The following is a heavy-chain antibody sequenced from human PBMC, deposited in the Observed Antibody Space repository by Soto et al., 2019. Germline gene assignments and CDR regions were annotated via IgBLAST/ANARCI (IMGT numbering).Heavy chain of an antibody. J-gene: IGHJ5*02. CDR3: ARDSGLGAFDP. V-gene: IGHV3-74*01. CDR1: GLTFSSHW. D-gene: IGHD3-10*01. Sequence: EVQLVESGGGLVQPGGSLRLSCAASGLTFSSHWMHWVRQAPGKGLVWVSRINGDGSSTSYADSVKGRFTISRDNAKSTLFLQMNSLRVEDTAVYYCARDSGLGAFDPWGQGTLATVSS. CDR2: INGDGSST.